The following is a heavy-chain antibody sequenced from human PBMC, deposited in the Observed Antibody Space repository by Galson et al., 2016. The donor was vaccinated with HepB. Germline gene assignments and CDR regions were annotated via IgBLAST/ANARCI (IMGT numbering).Heavy chain of an antibody. V-gene: IGHV3-30*18. Sequence: SLRLSCAASGFTFSRYGMQWVRQAPGKGLEWVSYISYDGSDRKYADSVKGRFTVSRDNSKYTLYLQMNSLRAEDAAVYYCTKDSSSAIWRLWGQGTLVTVSS. D-gene: IGHD6-25*01. CDR1: GFTFSRYG. CDR3: TKDSSSAIWRL. J-gene: IGHJ4*02. CDR2: ISYDGSDR.